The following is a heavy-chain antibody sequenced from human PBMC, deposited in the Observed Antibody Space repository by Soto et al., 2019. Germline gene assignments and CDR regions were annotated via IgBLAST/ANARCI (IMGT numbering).Heavy chain of an antibody. CDR1: GFTSTNYV. V-gene: IGHV3-23*01. CDR3: AKDRVGGVPDAFDI. J-gene: IGHJ3*02. Sequence: LRLSCAASGFTSTNYVMNWVRQAPGKGLEWVSSISGSGTTTFYADSVKGRFIISRDNSKNTLYLQMNSLRAEDTALYYCAKDRVGGVPDAFDIGRQETMVTVSS. D-gene: IGHD2-8*01. CDR2: ISGSGTTT.